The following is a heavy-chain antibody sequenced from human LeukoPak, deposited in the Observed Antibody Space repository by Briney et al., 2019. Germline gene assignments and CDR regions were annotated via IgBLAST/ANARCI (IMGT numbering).Heavy chain of an antibody. J-gene: IGHJ4*02. CDR2: IYTSGST. D-gene: IGHD5/OR15-5a*01. CDR1: GGSISSYY. V-gene: IGHV4-4*07. CDR3: ATLVSTRYYFDY. Sequence: SETLSLTCTVSGGSISSYYWSWIRQPAGKGLEWIGRIYTSGSTNYNHYNPSLKSRVTISVDTSKNQLSLKLSSVTAADTAVYYCATLVSTRYYFDYWGQGTLVTVSS.